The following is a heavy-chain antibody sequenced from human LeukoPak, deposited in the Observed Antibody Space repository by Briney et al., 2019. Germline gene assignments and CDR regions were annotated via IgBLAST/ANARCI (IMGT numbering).Heavy chain of an antibody. D-gene: IGHD3-22*01. CDR1: GFTFDEYA. Sequence: PGRSLRLSCAASGFTFDEYAMHWVRQAPGKGLEWVSGICWNRGSIDYADSVKGRFTISGDNAKNSLYLQMNSLRAEDTALYYCAKDRGYDSSGYYFDYWGQGTLVTVSS. CDR2: ICWNRGSI. CDR3: AKDRGYDSSGYYFDY. V-gene: IGHV3-9*01. J-gene: IGHJ4*02.